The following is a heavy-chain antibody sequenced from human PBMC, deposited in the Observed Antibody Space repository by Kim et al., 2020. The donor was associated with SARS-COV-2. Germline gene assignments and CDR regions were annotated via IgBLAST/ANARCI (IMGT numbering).Heavy chain of an antibody. J-gene: IGHJ4*02. CDR1: GCTFSSYA. CDR3: ARESVDYYDSSGQEGGDY. D-gene: IGHD3-22*01. CDR2: IIPIFGTA. V-gene: IGHV1-69*13. Sequence: SVKVSCKASGCTFSSYAISWVRQAPGQGLEWMGGIIPIFGTANYAQKFQGRVTITADESTSTAYMELSSLRSEDTAVYYCARESVDYYDSSGQEGGDYWGQGTLVTVSS.